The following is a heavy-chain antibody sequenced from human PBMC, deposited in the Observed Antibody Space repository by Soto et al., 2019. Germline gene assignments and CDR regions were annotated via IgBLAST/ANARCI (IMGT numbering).Heavy chain of an antibody. CDR1: GYTFTSYG. J-gene: IGHJ4*02. CDR3: ARGGPVSVSPAWQLLGYFDY. CDR2: ISAYNGNT. V-gene: IGHV1-18*01. D-gene: IGHD2-15*01. Sequence: GASVKVSCKASGYTFTSYGISWVRQAPGQGLEWMGWISAYNGNTNYAQKLRGRVTMTTDTSTSTAYMELRSLRSDDTAVYYFARGGPVSVSPAWQLLGYFDYWGQGTLVTVSS.